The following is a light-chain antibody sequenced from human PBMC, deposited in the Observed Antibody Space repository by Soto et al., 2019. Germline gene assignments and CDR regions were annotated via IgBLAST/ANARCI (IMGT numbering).Light chain of an antibody. CDR3: LKVAT. Sequence: IQRTKYPYSLSASVGDRVTITCRASQGISSYLAWYQQKPGKAPKLLIYAASTLQSGVPSRFSGSGSGTDFTLSLSKLEPEDFGAFYSLKVATFGPGTKLDNK. CDR2: AAS. J-gene: IGKJ3*01. CDR1: QGISSY. V-gene: IGKV1-9*01.